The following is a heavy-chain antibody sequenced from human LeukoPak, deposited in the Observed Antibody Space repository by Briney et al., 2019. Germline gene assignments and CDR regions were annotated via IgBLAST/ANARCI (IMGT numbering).Heavy chain of an antibody. CDR2: IYSGGST. CDR1: GFTVSSNY. CDR3: ARGHSSSLYGGAFDI. Sequence: GGSLRLSCAASGFTVSSNYMSWVRQAPGRGLEWVSVIYSGGSTFYADSVKGRFTISSDNSKNTLYLRMNSLRVEDTAVYYCARGHSSSLYGGAFDIWGQGTRVTVSS. J-gene: IGHJ3*02. V-gene: IGHV3-66*01. D-gene: IGHD6-13*01.